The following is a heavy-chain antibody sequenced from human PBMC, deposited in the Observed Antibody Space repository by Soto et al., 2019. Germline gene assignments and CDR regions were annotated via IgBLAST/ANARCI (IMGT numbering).Heavy chain of an antibody. D-gene: IGHD5-12*01. Sequence: EVQLVESGGGLVKPGGSLRLSCAASGFTFSSYSMNWVRQAPGKGLEWVSSISSSSGYIYYADSVKGRFTISRDNAKNSLYLQMNSLRAEDTAVYYCASVGYSGYDYGLDYWGQGTLVTVSS. CDR3: ASVGYSGYDYGLDY. J-gene: IGHJ4*02. CDR2: ISSSSGYI. V-gene: IGHV3-21*01. CDR1: GFTFSSYS.